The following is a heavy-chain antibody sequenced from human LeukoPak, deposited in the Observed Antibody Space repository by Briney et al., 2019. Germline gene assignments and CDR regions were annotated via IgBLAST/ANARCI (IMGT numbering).Heavy chain of an antibody. Sequence: PSETLSLTCTVSGGSISSYYWSWIRQPPGKGLEWIGYIYDSGSTNYNPSLKSRVTISVDTSKNQFSLKLSSVTAADTAVYYCARLGRGCSSTSCYPPYYYYMDVWGKGTTVTVSS. D-gene: IGHD2-2*01. CDR2: IYDSGST. CDR1: GGSISSYY. J-gene: IGHJ6*03. CDR3: ARLGRGCSSTSCYPPYYYYMDV. V-gene: IGHV4-59*08.